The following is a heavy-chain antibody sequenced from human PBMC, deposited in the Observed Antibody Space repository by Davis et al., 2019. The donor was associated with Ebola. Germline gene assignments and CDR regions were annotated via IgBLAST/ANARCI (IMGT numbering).Heavy chain of an antibody. CDR3: AGRTYNLFDY. J-gene: IGHJ4*02. D-gene: IGHD1-1*01. CDR1: GYTFTGYY. Sequence: ASVPVSCKASGYTFTGYYMHWLRPPPGRGLEWMGRINPNSGGTNYAQKFQGRVTMTRDTSISTAYMELRSLRSDDTAVYYCAGRTYNLFDYWGQGTLVTDSS. V-gene: IGHV1-2*06. CDR2: INPNSGGT.